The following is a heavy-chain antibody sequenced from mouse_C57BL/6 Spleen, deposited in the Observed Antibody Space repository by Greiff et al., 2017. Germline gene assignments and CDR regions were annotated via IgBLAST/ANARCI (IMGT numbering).Heavy chain of an antibody. V-gene: IGHV1-54*01. D-gene: IGHD1-1*01. CDR2: INPGSGGT. CDR1: GYAFTNYL. CDR3: AREGGITWGYFDV. Sequence: VQLQQSGAELVRPGTSVKVSCKASGYAFTNYLIEWVKQRPGQGLEWIGVINPGSGGTNYNEKFKGKATLTADKSSSTAYMQLSSLTSEDSAVYFCAREGGITWGYFDVWGTGTTVTVSS. J-gene: IGHJ1*03.